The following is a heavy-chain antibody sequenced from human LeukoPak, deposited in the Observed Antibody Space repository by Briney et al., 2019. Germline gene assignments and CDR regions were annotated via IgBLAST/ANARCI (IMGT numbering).Heavy chain of an antibody. J-gene: IGHJ4*02. CDR1: GFTVSSNY. CDR2: IYSGGST. D-gene: IGHD2-21*02. CDR3: ARDHPHQPLLLL. Sequence: GGSLRLSCAASGFTVSSNYMSWVRQAPGKGLEWVSVIYSGGSTYYADSVKGRFTISRDNSKNTLYLQMNSLRAEDTAVYYCARDHPHQPLLLLWGQGTLVTVSS. V-gene: IGHV3-53*01.